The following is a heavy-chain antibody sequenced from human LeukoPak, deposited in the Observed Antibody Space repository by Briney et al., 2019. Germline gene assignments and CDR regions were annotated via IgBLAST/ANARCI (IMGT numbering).Heavy chain of an antibody. J-gene: IGHJ4*02. CDR2: ISYNGSKK. CDR1: GFTFSSYG. CDR3: AKDMEYSYGWGGGYFDF. Sequence: GRSLRLSCAASGFTFSSYGMHWVRQAPGKGLEWVALISYNGSKKYYADSVKDRFTISRDNTNNTMYLQIKSLRGEDTAGYYCAKDMEYSYGWGGGYFDFWGQGTLVTVSS. D-gene: IGHD5-18*01. V-gene: IGHV3-30*18.